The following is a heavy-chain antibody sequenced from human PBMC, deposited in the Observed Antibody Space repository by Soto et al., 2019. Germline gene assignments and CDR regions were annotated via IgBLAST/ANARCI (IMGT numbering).Heavy chain of an antibody. Sequence: PGGSLRLSCEASRGAFGNYWMHWVRQAPGKGLVWVSRINSDGNDIIYADSVKGRFTASRDNAKNTLYLQMSSLRVDDTAVYYCAKNPGYYYDSTGYHFDYWGQGTLVTVSS. CDR1: RGAFGNYW. J-gene: IGHJ4*02. CDR2: INSDGNDI. V-gene: IGHV3-74*01. CDR3: AKNPGYYYDSTGYHFDY. D-gene: IGHD3-22*01.